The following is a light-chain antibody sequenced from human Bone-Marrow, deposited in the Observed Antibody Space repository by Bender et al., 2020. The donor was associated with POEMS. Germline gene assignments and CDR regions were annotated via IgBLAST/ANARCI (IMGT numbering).Light chain of an antibody. CDR2: AVT. J-gene: IGLJ1*01. V-gene: IGLV2-23*02. Sequence: QSVLTQAASVSGSPGQSITISCTGTSSDVGSYDVVSWYQQHPGKAPKLMIYAVTQRPSGVSYRFSGSKSGNTASLTISGLQAEDEADYYCCSYAGTYTYVFGTGTKVTVL. CDR3: CSYAGTYTYV. CDR1: SSDVGSYDV.